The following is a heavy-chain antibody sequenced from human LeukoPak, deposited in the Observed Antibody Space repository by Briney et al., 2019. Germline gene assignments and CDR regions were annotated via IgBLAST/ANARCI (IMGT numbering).Heavy chain of an antibody. Sequence: GGSLRLSRAASGFTFSSYSMNWVRQAPGKGLEWVSYISSSSSTIYYADSVKGRFTISRDNAKNSLYLQMNSLRAEDTAVYYCAREAYCGGDCYDMDVWGQGTTVTVSS. CDR2: ISSSSSTI. D-gene: IGHD2-21*01. V-gene: IGHV3-48*01. CDR3: AREAYCGGDCYDMDV. J-gene: IGHJ6*02. CDR1: GFTFSSYS.